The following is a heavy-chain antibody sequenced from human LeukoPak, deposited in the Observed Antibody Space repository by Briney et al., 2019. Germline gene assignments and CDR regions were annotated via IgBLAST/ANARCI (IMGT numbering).Heavy chain of an antibody. CDR2: IIPIFGTA. CDR1: GGTFSSYA. V-gene: IGHV1-69*01. D-gene: IGHD2-2*01. J-gene: IGHJ6*02. CDR3: ARGEDIVVVPAASYGMDV. Sequence: ASVKVSCKASGGTFSSYAISWVRQAPGQGLEWMGGIIPIFGTANYAQKFQGRVTITADESTSTAYMELSSLRSEDTAVYYCARGEDIVVVPAASYGMDVWGQGTTVTVSS.